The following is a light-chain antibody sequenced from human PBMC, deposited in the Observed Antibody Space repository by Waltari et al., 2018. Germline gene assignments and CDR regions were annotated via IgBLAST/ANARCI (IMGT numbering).Light chain of an antibody. J-gene: IGLJ2*01. Sequence: QSALTQPASVSGSPGQSVTIFCAGTSNDAGGYNSVSWYQEHSGQAPRVIIYDVSDRPSGVSDRFSGSKSGNTASLTISGLQAEDEADYYCSSQSSNDVVLFGGGTKLTVL. V-gene: IGLV2-14*01. CDR1: SNDAGGYNS. CDR2: DVS. CDR3: SSQSSNDVVL.